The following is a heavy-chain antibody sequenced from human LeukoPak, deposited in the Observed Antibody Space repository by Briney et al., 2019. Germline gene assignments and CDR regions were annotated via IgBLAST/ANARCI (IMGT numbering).Heavy chain of an antibody. CDR2: ITSRGTTI. CDR1: GFTFNTYT. Sequence: GGSLRLSCAASGFTFNTYTMNWVRQPPGKGLEWLSYITSRGTTIYYADSVRGRFTISRDNAKNSLFLQMNSLRAEDTAVYYCARGGINYGFDYWGQGNLVTVSS. D-gene: IGHD3-16*01. J-gene: IGHJ4*02. V-gene: IGHV3-48*01. CDR3: ARGGINYGFDY.